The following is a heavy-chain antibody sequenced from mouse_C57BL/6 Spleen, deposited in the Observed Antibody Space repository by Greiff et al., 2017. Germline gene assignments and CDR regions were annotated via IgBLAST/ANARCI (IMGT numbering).Heavy chain of an antibody. J-gene: IGHJ3*01. CDR2: ILPGSGST. CDR1: GYTFTGYW. V-gene: IGHV1-9*01. Sequence: QVQLQQSGAELMQPGASVKLSCKATGYTFTGYWIEWVKQRPGHGLEWIGEILPGSGSTNYTEKFKGKATFTADTTSNTAYMQLSSLTTEDSAIYYCARVVYDYDERAWFAYWGQGTLVTVSA. D-gene: IGHD2-4*01. CDR3: ARVVYDYDERAWFAY.